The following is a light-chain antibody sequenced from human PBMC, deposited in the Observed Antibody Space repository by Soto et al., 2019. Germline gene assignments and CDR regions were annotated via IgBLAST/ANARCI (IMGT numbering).Light chain of an antibody. Sequence: ELVMTQSPATLSVSPGERATLSCRASQSVSSYLAWYQQKPGQAPRLLIYDASNRATGIPARFSGSGSGTDFTLTISSLEPEDFAVYYCQQRSNWLTFGQGTRLEIK. CDR1: QSVSSY. J-gene: IGKJ5*01. V-gene: IGKV3-11*01. CDR3: QQRSNWLT. CDR2: DAS.